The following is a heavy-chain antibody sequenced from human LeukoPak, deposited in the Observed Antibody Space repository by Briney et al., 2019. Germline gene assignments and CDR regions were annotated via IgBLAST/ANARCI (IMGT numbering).Heavy chain of an antibody. CDR1: GYTLTELS. J-gene: IGHJ6*02. D-gene: IGHD6-13*01. CDR2: INPSGGST. V-gene: IGHV1-46*01. Sequence: ASVKVSCKVSGYTLTELSMHWVRQAPGQGLEWMGIINPSGGSTSYAQKFQGRVTMTRDTSTSTVYMELSSLRSEDTAVYYCARDIASYGMDVWGQGTTVTVSS. CDR3: ARDIASYGMDV.